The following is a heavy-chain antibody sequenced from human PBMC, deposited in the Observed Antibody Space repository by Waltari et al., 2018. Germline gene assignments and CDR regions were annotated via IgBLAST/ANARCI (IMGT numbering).Heavy chain of an antibody. V-gene: IGHV1-69*01. J-gene: IGHJ4*02. CDR2: IIPIFGTA. D-gene: IGHD2-2*01. CDR3: ARALGTSTPPRYFDY. CDR1: GGPFSSHA. Sequence: QVQLVQSGAEVKKPGSSVKVSCRASGGPFSSHAIRWVRQAPGQGLEWMGGIIPIFGTANYAQKFQGRVTITADESTSTAYMELSSLRSEDTAVYYCARALGTSTPPRYFDYWGQGTLVTVSS.